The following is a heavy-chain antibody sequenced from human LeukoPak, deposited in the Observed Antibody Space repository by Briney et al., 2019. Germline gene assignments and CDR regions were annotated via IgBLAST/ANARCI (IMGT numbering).Heavy chain of an antibody. CDR3: AKVYIVVIPAAPDY. Sequence: GGSLRLSCAASAFSLNAYNMNWVRQAPGKGLEWVSSISYTGTYIYYADSVKGRFTISRDNSKNTLYLQMNSLRAEDTAVYYCAKVYIVVIPAAPDYWGQGTLVTVSS. V-gene: IGHV3-21*04. D-gene: IGHD2-2*01. J-gene: IGHJ4*02. CDR2: ISYTGTYI. CDR1: AFSLNAYN.